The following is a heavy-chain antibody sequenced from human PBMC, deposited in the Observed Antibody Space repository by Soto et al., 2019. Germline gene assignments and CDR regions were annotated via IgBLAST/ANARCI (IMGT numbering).Heavy chain of an antibody. V-gene: IGHV5-10-1*01. Sequence: GESLKISCKGSGYSFTSYWISWVRQMPGKGLEWMGRIDPSDSYTNYSPSFQGHVTISADKSISTAYLQWSSLKASDTAMYYCARHGSSSSMWFDPWGQGTLVTVSS. CDR2: IDPSDSYT. CDR3: ARHGSSSSMWFDP. CDR1: GYSFTSYW. D-gene: IGHD6-13*01. J-gene: IGHJ5*02.